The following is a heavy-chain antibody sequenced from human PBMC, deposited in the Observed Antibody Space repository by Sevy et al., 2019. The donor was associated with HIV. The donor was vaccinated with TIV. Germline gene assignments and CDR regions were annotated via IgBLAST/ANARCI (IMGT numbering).Heavy chain of an antibody. J-gene: IGHJ3*02. CDR2: ISSNGGST. CDR1: GFTFSSYA. CDR3: ARESMVTDAFDI. Sequence: GGSLRLSCAASGFTFSSYAMHWVRQAPGKGLEYVSAISSNGGSTYYADSVKGRFTISRDNSKNTLYLQMDSLRAEDMAVYYCARESMVTDAFDIWGQGTMVTVSS. V-gene: IGHV3-64*02. D-gene: IGHD5-18*01.